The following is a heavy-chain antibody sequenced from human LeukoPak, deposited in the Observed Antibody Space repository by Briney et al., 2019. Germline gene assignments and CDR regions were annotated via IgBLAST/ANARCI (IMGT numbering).Heavy chain of an antibody. J-gene: IGHJ4*02. V-gene: IGHV5-51*01. Sequence: GESLKISCKGSGYSFTSYWIGWVRQMPGKGLEWMGIIYPGDSDTRYSPSFQGQVTISADKSISTAYLQWTSLKASDTAMYYCARLLRNIAAAVYYFYYWGQGTLVTVSS. D-gene: IGHD6-13*01. CDR1: GYSFTSYW. CDR3: ARLLRNIAAAVYYFYY. CDR2: IYPGDSDT.